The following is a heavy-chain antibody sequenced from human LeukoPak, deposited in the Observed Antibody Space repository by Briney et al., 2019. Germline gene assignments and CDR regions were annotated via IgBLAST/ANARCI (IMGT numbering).Heavy chain of an antibody. Sequence: PGRSLRLSCAASGFTFDDYAMDWVRQAPGKGLEWVSGINWNSGSTYYADSVKGRFTISRDNSKNTLYLQMNSLRAEDTAVYYCAKWYSSSWYDLGDYWGQGTLVTVSS. CDR2: INWNSGST. V-gene: IGHV3-9*01. D-gene: IGHD6-13*01. CDR3: AKWYSSSWYDLGDY. CDR1: GFTFDDYA. J-gene: IGHJ4*02.